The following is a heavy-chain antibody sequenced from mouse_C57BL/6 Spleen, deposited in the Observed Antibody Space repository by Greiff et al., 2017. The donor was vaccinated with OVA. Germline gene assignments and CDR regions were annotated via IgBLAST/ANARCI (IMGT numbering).Heavy chain of an antibody. CDR2: ISDGGSYT. CDR3: ARGGTTAFDY. J-gene: IGHJ2*01. CDR1: GFTFSSYA. V-gene: IGHV5-4*01. Sequence: EVQLVESGGGLVKPGGSLKLSCAASGFTFSSYAMSWVRQTPEKRLEWVATISDGGSYTYYPDNVKGRFTISRDNAKNNLYLQMSHLNSEDTAMYYCARGGTTAFDYWGQGTTLTVSS. D-gene: IGHD1-2*01.